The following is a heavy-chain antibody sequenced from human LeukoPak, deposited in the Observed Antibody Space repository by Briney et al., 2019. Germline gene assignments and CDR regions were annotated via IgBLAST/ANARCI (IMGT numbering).Heavy chain of an antibody. CDR2: IYSGGST. D-gene: IGHD7-27*01. CDR3: ARGHWGLDS. J-gene: IGHJ4*02. CDR1: GFTVSSNY. V-gene: IGHV3-53*01. Sequence: GGSLRLSCAASGFTVSSNYMSWVRQAPGKGLEWVSVIYSGGSTYYADSVKGRFTLSRDNARNSLYLQMNSLRAEDTAVYYCARGHWGLDSWGQGTLVSVSS.